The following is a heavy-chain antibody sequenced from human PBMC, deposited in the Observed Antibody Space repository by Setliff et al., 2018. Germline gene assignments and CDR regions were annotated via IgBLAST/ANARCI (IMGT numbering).Heavy chain of an antibody. D-gene: IGHD2-21*02. Sequence: GESLKISCAASGFTFSNAWMSWVRQTPGKGLEWVGRIKSKTNGGTIDYAAPVKGRFIISRDDSKNTLYLQMNSLKTEDTAVYYCTTDKGRYCGGDCSTDYWGQGTLVTV. V-gene: IGHV3-15*01. CDR1: GFTFSNAW. CDR3: TTDKGRYCGGDCSTDY. CDR2: IKSKTNGGTI. J-gene: IGHJ4*02.